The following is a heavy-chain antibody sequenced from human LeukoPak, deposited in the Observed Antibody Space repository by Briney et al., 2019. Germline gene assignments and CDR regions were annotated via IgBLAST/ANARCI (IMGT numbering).Heavy chain of an antibody. J-gene: IGHJ4*02. Sequence: PGGSLRLSCVASGFTFSSYSMNWVRQAPGKGLEWVSYISSSSSSIYYADSVKGRFTISRDNAKNSLYLQMNSLRAEDTAVYYCARDPYGARSEPEYWGQGTLVTVSS. CDR3: ARDPYGARSEPEY. CDR2: ISSSSSSI. V-gene: IGHV3-48*01. D-gene: IGHD4-17*01. CDR1: GFTFSSYS.